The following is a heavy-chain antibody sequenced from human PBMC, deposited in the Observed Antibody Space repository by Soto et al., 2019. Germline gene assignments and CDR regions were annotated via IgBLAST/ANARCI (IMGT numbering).Heavy chain of an antibody. J-gene: IGHJ4*02. CDR1: GGSLSSYY. V-gene: IGHV4-59*01. Sequence: QVQLQESGPGLVKPSETLSLTCTVSGGSLSSYYWSWIRQPPGKGLEWIGYIYYSGSTTYNPSLKSRVTISVDTSKNQFSLKLSSVTAADTAVYYCAGGEYSYGSVFDYWGQGTLVTVSS. CDR2: IYYSGST. CDR3: AGGEYSYGSVFDY. D-gene: IGHD5-18*01.